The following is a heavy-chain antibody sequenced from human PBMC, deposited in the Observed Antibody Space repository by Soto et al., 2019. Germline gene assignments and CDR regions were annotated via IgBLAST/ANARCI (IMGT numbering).Heavy chain of an antibody. J-gene: IGHJ2*01. D-gene: IGHD1-1*01. V-gene: IGHV4-59*01. CDR3: ARGTTNWYFDL. CDR1: GGSISNYY. CDR2: IFYTGST. Sequence: QVQLQESGPGLVTPSETLSLTCTVSGGSISNYYWTWIRQPPGKGLEWIGYIFYTGSTNYNPSLQSRVTISVDTSKNQFSLKLTSVTAADTAVYYCARGTTNWYFDLWGRGTLVTVSS.